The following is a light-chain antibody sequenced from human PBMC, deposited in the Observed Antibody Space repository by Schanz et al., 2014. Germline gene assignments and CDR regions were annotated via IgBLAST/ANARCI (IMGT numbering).Light chain of an antibody. CDR3: QQADTFPPTYT. CDR1: QDINKW. Sequence: DIQMPQSPSSVSASVGDTVTITCRASQDINKWLAWYQQKPGQAPKLLIYAASTLQSGVPSRFTGRGSGTDFTLTISSLQPEDFATYFCQQADTFPPTYTFGPGTRVDIK. V-gene: IGKV1-12*01. CDR2: AAS. J-gene: IGKJ2*01.